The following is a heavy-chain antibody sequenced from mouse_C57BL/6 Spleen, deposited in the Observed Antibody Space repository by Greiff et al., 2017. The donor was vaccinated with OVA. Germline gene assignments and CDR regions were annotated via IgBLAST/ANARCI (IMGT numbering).Heavy chain of an antibody. CDR2: IYPRSGNT. CDR3: ARIYYGNPGEYYYAMDY. D-gene: IGHD2-1*01. J-gene: IGHJ4*01. Sequence: QVQLQQSGAELARPGASVKLSCKASGYTFTSYGISWVKQRTGQGLEWIGEIYPRSGNTYYNEKFKGKATLTADKSSSTAYMQLSSLTSEDSAVYFCARIYYGNPGEYYYAMDYWGQGTSVTVSS. CDR1: GYTFTSYG. V-gene: IGHV1-81*01.